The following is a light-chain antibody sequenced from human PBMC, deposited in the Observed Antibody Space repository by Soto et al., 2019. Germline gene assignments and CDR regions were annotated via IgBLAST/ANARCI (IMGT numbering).Light chain of an antibody. CDR3: QQYGSPPYS. CDR2: GAS. V-gene: IGKV3-20*01. Sequence: EIVLTQSPGTLSLSPGERATLSCRASQSVRSNYVAWYQQKPGQPPRLLIYGASSGATGIPDRFTGRGSGTDFTLTISRLEPEDCAVYYCQQYGSPPYSFGQGTKLDI. CDR1: QSVRSNY. J-gene: IGKJ2*03.